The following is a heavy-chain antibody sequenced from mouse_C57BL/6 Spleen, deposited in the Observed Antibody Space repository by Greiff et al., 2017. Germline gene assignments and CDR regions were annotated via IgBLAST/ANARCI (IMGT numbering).Heavy chain of an antibody. CDR2: IDPSDSYT. Sequence: QVQLQQPGAELVMPGASVKLSCKASGYTFTSYWMHWVKQRPGQGLEWIGEIDPSDSYTNYTQKFKGKATLTVDKSSSTAYMQLSSLTSEDSAVYYCARGGGLLGVLDYWGQGTTLTVSS. CDR3: ARGGGLLGVLDY. D-gene: IGHD2-3*01. J-gene: IGHJ2*01. CDR1: GYTFTSYW. V-gene: IGHV1-69*01.